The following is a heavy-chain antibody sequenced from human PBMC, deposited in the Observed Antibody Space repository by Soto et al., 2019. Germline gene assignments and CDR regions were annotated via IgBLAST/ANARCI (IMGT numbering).Heavy chain of an antibody. CDR1: GGSISSSNW. CDR2: IYHSGST. Sequence: SETLSLTCAVSGGSISSSNWWSWVRQPPGKGLEWIGEIYHSGSTNYNPSLKSRVTISVDKSKNQFSLKLSSVTAADTAVYYCARGALAEQNDFWTVIFDYWGQGTLVTVSS. V-gene: IGHV4-4*02. CDR3: ARGALAEQNDFWTVIFDY. J-gene: IGHJ4*02. D-gene: IGHD3-3*01.